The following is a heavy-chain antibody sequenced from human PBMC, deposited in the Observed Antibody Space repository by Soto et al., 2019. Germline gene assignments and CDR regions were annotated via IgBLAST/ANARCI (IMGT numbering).Heavy chain of an antibody. Sequence: GGSLRLSCAASGFTFDDYAMHWVRQAPGKGLEWVSGISWNSGYIGYADSVKGRFTISRDNGKNSLYLQMNSLRAEDTALYYCAKGGSPIVVVPAAIDSPIDYWGQGTLVTVSS. CDR1: GFTFDDYA. J-gene: IGHJ4*02. D-gene: IGHD2-2*02. V-gene: IGHV3-9*01. CDR2: ISWNSGYI. CDR3: AKGGSPIVVVPAAIDSPIDY.